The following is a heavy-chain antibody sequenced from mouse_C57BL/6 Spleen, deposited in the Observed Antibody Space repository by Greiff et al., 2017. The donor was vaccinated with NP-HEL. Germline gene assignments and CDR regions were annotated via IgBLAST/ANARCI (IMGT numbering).Heavy chain of an antibody. J-gene: IGHJ2*01. D-gene: IGHD2-3*01. V-gene: IGHV1-64*01. CDR2: IHPNSGST. Sequence: QVQLQQPGAELVKPGASVKLSCKASGYTFTSYWMHWVKQRPGQGLEWIGMIHPNSGSTNYNKKFKSKATLTVDKSSSTAYMQLSSLTSEDSAVYYCAREGGYYDYWGQGTTLTVSS. CDR1: GYTFTSYW. CDR3: AREGGYYDY.